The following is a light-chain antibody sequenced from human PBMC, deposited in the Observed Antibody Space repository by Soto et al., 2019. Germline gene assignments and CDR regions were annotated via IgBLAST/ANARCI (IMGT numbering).Light chain of an antibody. CDR1: QSINYW. V-gene: IGKV1-5*03. J-gene: IGKJ1*01. CDR2: QAS. Sequence: DIQMTQFPSTLSVSVGDRVTITCRASQSINYWLAWYQQKPGKAPKLLIYQASTLETGVPSRFSGGGSGTEFTLTISSLQPDDFATYYCLHYDTSVRTFGQGTKVEIK. CDR3: LHYDTSVRT.